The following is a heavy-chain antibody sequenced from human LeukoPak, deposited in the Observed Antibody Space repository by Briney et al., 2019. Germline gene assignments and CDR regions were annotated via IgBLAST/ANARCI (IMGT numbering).Heavy chain of an antibody. D-gene: IGHD6-19*01. CDR1: GFTFINYA. V-gene: IGHV3-23*01. Sequence: GGSLRLSCVGAGFTFINYAMTWVRQAPGKGLGWVSGISGSGDRTYYADSVKGRFTISRDNSKNTLYLQMNSLTDDDSAVYYCAKDRIPVAGRQDIWDYWGQGTLVTVSS. CDR3: AKDRIPVAGRQDIWDY. J-gene: IGHJ4*02. CDR2: ISGSGDRT.